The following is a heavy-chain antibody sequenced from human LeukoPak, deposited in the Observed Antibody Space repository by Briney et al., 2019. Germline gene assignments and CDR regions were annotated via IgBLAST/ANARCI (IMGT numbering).Heavy chain of an antibody. CDR1: GFTFSSSA. V-gene: IGHV4-34*01. CDR3: ARGAQELPLRGMDV. CDR2: INHSGST. J-gene: IGHJ6*02. D-gene: IGHD3-10*01. Sequence: GSLRLSCAASGFTFSSSAMSWVRQVPGKGLEWIGEINHSGSTNYNPSLKSRVTISVDTSKNQFSLKLSSVTAADTAVYYCARGAQELPLRGMDVWGQGTTVTVSS.